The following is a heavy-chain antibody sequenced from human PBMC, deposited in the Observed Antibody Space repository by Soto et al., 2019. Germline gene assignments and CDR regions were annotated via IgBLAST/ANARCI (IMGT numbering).Heavy chain of an antibody. CDR2: FDPEDGET. CDR3: ARAPLLVGVTPYENYFDS. CDR1: GYTLTELS. Sequence: ASVKVSCKVSGYTLTELSMHWVRQAPGKGLEWMGGFDPEDGETIYAQKFQGRVTMTEDKSTDTAYMEVTSLRSEDTAVYYCARAPLLVGVTPYENYFDSSGQGTLVTVSS. D-gene: IGHD3-3*01. J-gene: IGHJ4*02. V-gene: IGHV1-24*01.